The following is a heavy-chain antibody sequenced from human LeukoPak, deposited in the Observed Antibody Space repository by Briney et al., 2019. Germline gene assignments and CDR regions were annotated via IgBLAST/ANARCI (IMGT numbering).Heavy chain of an antibody. Sequence: PGGSLRLSCAASGLTFSTYAMSWVRQAPGKGLEWVSAICGSDGSRYCADSVKGRFTISRDNSKNTLYLQMNSLRGEDTAVYYCAKGGSPSCYSSSGYWGQGTLVTVSS. V-gene: IGHV3-23*01. CDR2: ICGSDGSR. CDR1: GLTFSTYA. D-gene: IGHD2-2*01. CDR3: AKGGSPSCYSSSGY. J-gene: IGHJ4*02.